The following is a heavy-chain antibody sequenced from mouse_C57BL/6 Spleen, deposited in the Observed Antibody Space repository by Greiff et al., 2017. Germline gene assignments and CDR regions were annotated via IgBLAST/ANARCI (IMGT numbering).Heavy chain of an antibody. V-gene: IGHV5-6*01. D-gene: IGHD1-1*01. CDR3: ARQNYYGSSYEDY. CDR1: GFTFSSYG. J-gene: IGHJ2*01. CDR2: ISSGGSYT. Sequence: EVKLMESGGDLVKPGGSLKLSCAASGFTFSSYGLSWVRQTPDKRLEWVATISSGGSYTYYPDSVKGLFTISRDNAKNTLYLQMSSLKSEDTAMYYCARQNYYGSSYEDYWGQGTTRTGSS.